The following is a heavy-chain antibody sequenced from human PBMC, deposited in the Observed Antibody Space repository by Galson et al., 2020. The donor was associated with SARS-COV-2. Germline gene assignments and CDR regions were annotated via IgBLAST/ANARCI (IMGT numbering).Heavy chain of an antibody. CDR1: GFTFSNYA. D-gene: IGHD1-26*01. Sequence: GASLKISCAASGFTFSNYAMTWVRQAPGKGLEWVSSITGGGGGTFYTDSVKGRFTVSRDNSRNTLYLQLDSLRAEDAAIYYCSKGKSQGEVDWFDPWSQGARVIVSS. CDR3: SKGKSQGEVDWFDP. J-gene: IGHJ5*02. CDR2: ITGGGGGT. V-gene: IGHV3-23*01.